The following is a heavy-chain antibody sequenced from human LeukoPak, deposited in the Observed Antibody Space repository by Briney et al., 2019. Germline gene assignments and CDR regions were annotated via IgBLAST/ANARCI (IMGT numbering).Heavy chain of an antibody. Sequence: GRSLRLSCAASGFTFSSHAMHWVRQAPGKGLEWVANIKQDGSKKSYVDSVKGRFTISRDNAKNSLYLQMNSLRAEDTAIYYCTRVGYIDEGIDYWGQGTLVTVSS. D-gene: IGHD5-24*01. V-gene: IGHV3-7*04. CDR1: GFTFSSHA. CDR3: TRVGYIDEGIDY. CDR2: IKQDGSKK. J-gene: IGHJ4*02.